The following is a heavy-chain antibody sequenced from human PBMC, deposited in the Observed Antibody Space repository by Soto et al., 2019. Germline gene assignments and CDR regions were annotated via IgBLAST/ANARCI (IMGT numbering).Heavy chain of an antibody. CDR3: ARDILTRPFDY. Sequence: GGSLRLSCAASGFTFSSYAMHWVRQAPGKGLEWVAVISYDGSNKYYADSVKGRFTISRDNSKNTLYLQMNSLRAEDTAVYYCARDILTRPFDYWGQGTLVTVSS. D-gene: IGHD3-9*01. J-gene: IGHJ4*02. V-gene: IGHV3-30-3*01. CDR2: ISYDGSNK. CDR1: GFTFSSYA.